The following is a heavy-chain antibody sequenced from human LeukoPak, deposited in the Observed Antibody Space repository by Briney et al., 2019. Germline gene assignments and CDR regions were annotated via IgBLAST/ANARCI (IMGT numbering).Heavy chain of an antibody. CDR1: GYTFTGYY. Sequence: GASVKVSCKASGYTFTGYYMHWVRQAPRQGLEWMGRINPNSGGTNYAQKFQGRVTMTRDTSISTAYMELSRLRSDDTAVYYCARAAGAVAGTEGNDAFDIWGQGTMVTVSS. CDR3: ARAAGAVAGTEGNDAFDI. CDR2: INPNSGGT. V-gene: IGHV1-2*06. D-gene: IGHD6-19*01. J-gene: IGHJ3*02.